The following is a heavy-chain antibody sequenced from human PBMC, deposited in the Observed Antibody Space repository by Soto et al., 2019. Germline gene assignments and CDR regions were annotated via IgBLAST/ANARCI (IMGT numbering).Heavy chain of an antibody. Sequence: PGGSLRLSCAASGFTFSDYDMSWIRQAPGKGPEWVSYISSSSSDTNYADSVKGRFTISRDNAKNSLYLQMNSLRAEDTAVYYCARGSSSCYYFDYWGQGTLVTVSS. CDR3: ARGSSSCYYFDY. J-gene: IGHJ4*02. V-gene: IGHV3-11*06. CDR2: ISSSSSDT. CDR1: GFTFSDYD. D-gene: IGHD6-13*01.